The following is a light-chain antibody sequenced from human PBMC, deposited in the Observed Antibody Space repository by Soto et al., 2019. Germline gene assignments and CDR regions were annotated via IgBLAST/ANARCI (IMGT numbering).Light chain of an antibody. CDR3: QQRYNWPSLT. V-gene: IGKV3D-11*01. J-gene: IGKJ4*01. CDR1: QGISRY. Sequence: EIVLTQSPATLSLSPGERATLSCRASQGISRYLAWFQQRPGQAPRLLIYDASTRATGVPLRFSGSGSGTDFSLTISSLEPEDFAIYYCQQRYNWPSLTFGGGTKVEIK. CDR2: DAS.